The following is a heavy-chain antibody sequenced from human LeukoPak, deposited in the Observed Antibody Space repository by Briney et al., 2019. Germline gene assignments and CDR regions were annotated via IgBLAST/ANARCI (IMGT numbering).Heavy chain of an antibody. V-gene: IGHV4-59*01. CDR3: AKHGSADFDILTGRHIVHWYFDL. CDR2: IYYSGNT. J-gene: IGHJ2*01. D-gene: IGHD3-9*01. CDR1: GGSISNYY. Sequence: SETLSLTCTVSGGSISNYYRSWIRQPPGKGLEWIGYIYYSGNTNYNPSLKSRVTISVDTSKNQFSLKLSSVTAADTAVYYCAKHGSADFDILTGRHIVHWYFDLWGRGTLVTVSS.